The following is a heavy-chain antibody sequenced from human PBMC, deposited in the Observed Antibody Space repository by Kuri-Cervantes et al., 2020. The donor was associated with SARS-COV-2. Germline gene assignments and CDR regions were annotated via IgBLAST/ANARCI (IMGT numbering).Heavy chain of an antibody. CDR2: INWNGGST. V-gene: IGHV3-20*01. Sequence: GESLKISCAASGFTFADYGMSWVRQAPGKGLEWVSAINWNGGSTGYADSVKGRFTISRDNAKNSLYLQMNSLRAEDKALYHCARVSTVTNGPGTRNYYYYYMDVWAKGPRSPSP. D-gene: IGHD4-17*01. CDR3: ARVSTVTNGPGTRNYYYYYMDV. J-gene: IGHJ6*03. CDR1: GFTFADYG.